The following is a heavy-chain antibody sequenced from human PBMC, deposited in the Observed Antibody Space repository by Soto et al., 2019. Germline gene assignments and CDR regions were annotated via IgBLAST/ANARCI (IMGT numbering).Heavy chain of an antibody. D-gene: IGHD6-19*01. CDR2: IYWDDDK. J-gene: IGHJ5*02. CDR3: AHSPLAPRWGSGWSSWFDP. Sequence: QITLKESGPTLVKPTQTLTLTCTFSGFSLSTSGVGVGWIRQPPGKALEWLALIYWDDDKRYSPSLKSRLTITKDTSKNQVVLTMTNMDPVDTATYYCAHSPLAPRWGSGWSSWFDPWGQVTLVTVSS. CDR1: GFSLSTSGVG. V-gene: IGHV2-5*02.